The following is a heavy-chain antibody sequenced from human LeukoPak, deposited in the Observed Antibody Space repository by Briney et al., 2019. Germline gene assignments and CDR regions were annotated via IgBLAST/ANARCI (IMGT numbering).Heavy chain of an antibody. D-gene: IGHD3-3*01. J-gene: IGHJ5*02. V-gene: IGHV1-46*01. CDR2: INPSGGST. Sequence: ASVTVSCKASGYTFTSYYMHWVRQAPGQGLEWMGIINPSGGSTSYAQKFQGRVTMTRDISTSTVYMELSSLRSEDTAVYYCARQGRRLRFLEWLLRPNWFDPWGQGTLVTVSS. CDR1: GYTFTSYY. CDR3: ARQGRRLRFLEWLLRPNWFDP.